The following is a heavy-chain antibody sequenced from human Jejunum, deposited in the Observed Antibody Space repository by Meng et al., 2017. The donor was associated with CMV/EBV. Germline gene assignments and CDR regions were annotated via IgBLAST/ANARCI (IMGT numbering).Heavy chain of an antibody. J-gene: IGHJ4*02. CDR2: IYYTGST. D-gene: IGHD6-6*01. V-gene: IGHV4-39*07. CDR3: ARGLSTSSSGY. Sequence: LQLKESGPELVKPSETLSLLCTVSGDSISSSNYYWGWIRQSPGKGLEWIGSIYYTGSTYYNPSLKSRPTISIDTSKNQFSLKLSSVTAADTAIYYCARGLSTSSSGYWGQGTLVTVSS. CDR1: GDSISSSNYY.